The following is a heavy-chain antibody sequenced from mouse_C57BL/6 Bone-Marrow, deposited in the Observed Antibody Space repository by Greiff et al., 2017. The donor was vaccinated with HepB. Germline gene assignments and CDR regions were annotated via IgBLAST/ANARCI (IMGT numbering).Heavy chain of an antibody. V-gene: IGHV1-50*01. CDR1: GYTFTSYW. CDR3: ARSTTVVAPDY. CDR2: IDPSDSYT. Sequence: QVQLQQPGAELVKPGASVKLSCKASGYTFTSYWMQWVKQRPGQGPEWIGEIDPSDSYTNYNQKFKGKATLTVDTSSSTAYMQLSSLTSEDSAVYYCARSTTVVAPDYWGQGTTLTVSS. D-gene: IGHD1-1*01. J-gene: IGHJ2*01.